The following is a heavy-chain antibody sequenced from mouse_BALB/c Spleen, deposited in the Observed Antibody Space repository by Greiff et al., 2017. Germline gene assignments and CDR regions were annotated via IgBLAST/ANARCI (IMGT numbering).Heavy chain of an antibody. D-gene: IGHD1-1*01. CDR1: GFSLTSYG. J-gene: IGHJ1*01. Sequence: VKLVESGPGLVQPSQSLSITCTVSGFSLTSYGVHWVRQSPGKGLEWLGVIWSGGSTDYNAAFISRLSISKDNSKSQVFFKMNSLQANDTAIYYCATSYYGSPPLVFDVWGAGTTVTVSS. CDR3: ATSYYGSPPLVFDV. V-gene: IGHV2-2*02. CDR2: IWSGGST.